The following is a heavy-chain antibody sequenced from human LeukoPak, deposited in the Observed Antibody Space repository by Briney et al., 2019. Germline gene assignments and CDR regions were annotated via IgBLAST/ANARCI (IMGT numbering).Heavy chain of an antibody. J-gene: IGHJ6*02. D-gene: IGHD4-17*01. V-gene: IGHV3-23*01. CDR2: ISGSGGLI. CDR1: AFTFSSYA. CDR3: ARGDYGDQRDGMDV. Sequence: PGGSLRLSCAASAFTFSSYAMHWVRQAPGKGLEWVSTISGSGGLIYYADSVKGRFTISRDNAKNSLYLQMNSLRAEDTALYHCARGDYGDQRDGMDVWGQGTTVTVSS.